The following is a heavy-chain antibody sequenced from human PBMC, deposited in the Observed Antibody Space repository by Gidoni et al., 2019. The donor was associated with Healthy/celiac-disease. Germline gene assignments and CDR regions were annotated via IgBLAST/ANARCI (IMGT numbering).Heavy chain of an antibody. V-gene: IGHV4-39*01. D-gene: IGHD2-15*01. Sequence: QMQLQESGPGLVKPSETLSLTCTVSGGSISSSSSYWGWIRQPPGKGLGWIGSIYYSGSTYYNPSLKSRVTISVDTSKNQFSLKLSSVTAADTAVYYCASSCSGGSCYSSGAGAFDIWGQGTMVTVSS. J-gene: IGHJ3*02. CDR1: GGSISSSSSY. CDR3: ASSCSGGSCYSSGAGAFDI. CDR2: IYYSGST.